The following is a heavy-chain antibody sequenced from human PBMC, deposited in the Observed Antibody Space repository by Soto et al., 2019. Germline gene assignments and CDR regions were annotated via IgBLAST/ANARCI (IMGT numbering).Heavy chain of an antibody. D-gene: IGHD6-13*01. CDR3: ARDGRSSSYDY. Sequence: SLTCTVSGGSISSYYWSWIRQPPGKGLEWIGYIYYSGSTNYNPSLKSRVTISVDTSKNQFSLKLSSVTAADTAVYYCARDGRSSSYDYWGQGTLVTVSS. V-gene: IGHV4-59*01. J-gene: IGHJ4*02. CDR2: IYYSGST. CDR1: GGSISSYY.